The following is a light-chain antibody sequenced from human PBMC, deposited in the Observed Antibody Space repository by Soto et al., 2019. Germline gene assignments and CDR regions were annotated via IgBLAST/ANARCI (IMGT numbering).Light chain of an antibody. CDR2: LGS. Sequence: DIVMTQSPLSLIVTPGQPASISCKSSQSLLHKNGNDYLEWYLQKPGQSPQLLIFLGSNRASGVPVRFSASKSDTNFTLKISRVEAEDVGVYYCMQPLQTPYTFCQWTKWEIK. CDR3: MQPLQTPYT. V-gene: IGKV2-28*01. CDR1: QSLLHKNGNDY. J-gene: IGKJ2*01.